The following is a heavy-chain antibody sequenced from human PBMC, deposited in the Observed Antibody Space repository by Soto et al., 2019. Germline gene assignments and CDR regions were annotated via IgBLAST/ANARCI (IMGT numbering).Heavy chain of an antibody. CDR1: GGTFSSYA. V-gene: IGHV1-69*13. J-gene: IGHJ3*02. CDR2: IIPIFGTA. D-gene: IGHD1-26*01. Sequence: ASVKVSCKASGGTFSSYAISWVRQAPGQGLEWMGGIIPIFGTANYAQKFQGRVTITADESTSTAYMELSSLRSEDTAVYYCARDRASYRVGAHPSLFAISAQRTIVTVSS. CDR3: ARDRASYRVGAHPSLFAI.